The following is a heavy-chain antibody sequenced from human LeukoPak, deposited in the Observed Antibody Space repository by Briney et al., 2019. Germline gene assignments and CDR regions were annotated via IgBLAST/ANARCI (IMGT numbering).Heavy chain of an antibody. CDR2: IRSETYGGTT. V-gene: IGHV3-49*04. Sequence: PGGSLRLSCTASGFTFGDYAMSWVRQAPGKGLECVGFIRSETYGGTTENAASVKGRFTISRDDSKSIAYLQMNSLKTEDTAVYYCTGSFGELTFFDYWGLGTLVTVSS. J-gene: IGHJ4*02. D-gene: IGHD3-10*01. CDR1: GFTFGDYA. CDR3: TGSFGELTFFDY.